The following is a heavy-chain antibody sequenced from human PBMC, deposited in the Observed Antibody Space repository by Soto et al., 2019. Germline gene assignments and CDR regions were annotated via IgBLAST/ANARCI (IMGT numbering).Heavy chain of an antibody. D-gene: IGHD3-22*01. CDR1: GFTFSSYA. Sequence: AGSLRLSCVASGFTFSSYAMSWVRQTPGKGLEWVSAISGSGDSIHYADSVRGRFTISRDNTKNTLYLQMNSLRAADTALYYCAKLPALSGSIPWGQGTLVTVSS. CDR2: ISGSGDSI. CDR3: AKLPALSGSIP. J-gene: IGHJ5*02. V-gene: IGHV3-23*01.